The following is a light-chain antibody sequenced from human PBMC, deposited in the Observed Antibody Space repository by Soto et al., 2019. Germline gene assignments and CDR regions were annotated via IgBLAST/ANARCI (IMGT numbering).Light chain of an antibody. CDR3: QQLHSYPLT. CDR2: AAS. CDR1: QGITTN. Sequence: IQLTQSPSSLSASVGDRVTITCRATQGITTNLAWYQQKPGKAPKLLIYAASTLQSGVPSRFSGSGSETDFILTFSSLQPEDFAIYYCQQLHSYPLTFGQGTRLENK. J-gene: IGKJ5*01. V-gene: IGKV1-9*01.